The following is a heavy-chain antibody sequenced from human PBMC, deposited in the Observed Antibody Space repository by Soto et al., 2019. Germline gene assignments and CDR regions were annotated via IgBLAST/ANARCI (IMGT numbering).Heavy chain of an antibody. CDR2: IYWSDET. CDR3: ARDIQPYHFWSGYYDP. CDR1: GFSLTTSGVG. V-gene: IGHV2-5*01. Sequence: QITLKESGPTLVKPTQTLTLTCSFSGFSLTTSGVGVDWLRQPPGKALEWLGLIYWSDETRYNPSLKSRLTITKDTSKNQVVLVMTNMDPADTATYYCARDIQPYHFWSGYYDPWGPGTLVTVSS. D-gene: IGHD3-3*02. J-gene: IGHJ5*02.